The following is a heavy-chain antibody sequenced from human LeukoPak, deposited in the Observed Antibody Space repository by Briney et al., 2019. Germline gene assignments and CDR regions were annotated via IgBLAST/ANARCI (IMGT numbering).Heavy chain of an antibody. J-gene: IGHJ4*02. CDR2: INHIGST. D-gene: IGHD1-26*01. CDR1: GGSFTGYY. CDR3: ARVFRREIRY. Sequence: PSETLSLTCAVYGGSFTGYYWSWIRQPPGKGLEWIGEINHIGSTNYNLSLKSRVTISLDTSKNQFSLKLSSVIAADTAVYYCARVFRREIRYWGQGTQVTVSS. V-gene: IGHV4-34*01.